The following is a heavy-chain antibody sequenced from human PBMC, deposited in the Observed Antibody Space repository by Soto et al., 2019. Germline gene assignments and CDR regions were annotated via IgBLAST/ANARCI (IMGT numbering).Heavy chain of an antibody. D-gene: IGHD5-18*01. CDR3: ARYVTAMAHINYYYGMDV. CDR2: INHSGST. J-gene: IGHJ6*02. CDR1: GGSFSGYY. V-gene: IGHV4-34*01. Sequence: PSETLSLTCAVYGGSFSGYYWSWIRQPPGKGLEWIGEINHSGSTNYNPSLKSRVTISVDTSKNQFSLKLSSVTAADTAVYYCARYVTAMAHINYYYGMDVWGQGTTVTVAS.